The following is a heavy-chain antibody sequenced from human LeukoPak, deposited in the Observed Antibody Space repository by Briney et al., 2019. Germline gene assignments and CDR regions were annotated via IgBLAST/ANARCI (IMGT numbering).Heavy chain of an antibody. CDR1: GGSISSYY. D-gene: IGHD3-10*01. CDR2: IYYSGST. J-gene: IGHJ4*02. CDR3: ASFWGYGSGSFDY. Sequence: SETLSLTCTVSGGSISSYYWSWIRQPPGKGLEWIGYIYYSGSTNYNPSLKSRVTISVDTSKNQFSLKLSSVTAADTAVYYCASFWGYGSGSFDYWGQGTLVTVSS. V-gene: IGHV4-59*01.